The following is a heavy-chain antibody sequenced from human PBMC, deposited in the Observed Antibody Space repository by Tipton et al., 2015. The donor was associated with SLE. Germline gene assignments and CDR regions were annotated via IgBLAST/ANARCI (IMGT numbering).Heavy chain of an antibody. Sequence: TLSLTCAVSGGSISGHTYSWAWIRQPPGKGLEWIGRKFYSGSTFYNPSLKSRVTISVDTSKNQFSLRLSSVTAADTAVYYCARYPLAYCSSNSCYELFDYWGQGTPVTVSS. V-gene: IGHV4-39*07. J-gene: IGHJ4*02. CDR1: GGSISGHTYS. CDR2: KFYSGST. D-gene: IGHD2-2*01. CDR3: ARYPLAYCSSNSCYELFDY.